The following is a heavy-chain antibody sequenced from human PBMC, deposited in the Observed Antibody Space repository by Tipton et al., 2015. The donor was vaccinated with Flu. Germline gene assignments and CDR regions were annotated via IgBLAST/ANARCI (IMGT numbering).Heavy chain of an antibody. J-gene: IGHJ3*01. CDR2: IYPAGGGI. D-gene: IGHD1/OR15-1a*01. CDR3: ARDKGGGTYTFDV. CDR1: GYTFTSYN. V-gene: IGHV1-46*01. Sequence: QLVQSGPEVKKPGASVKVSCKASGYTFTSYNMHWVRQAPGQGLEWMGIIYPAGGGISYAQKFQGRVIMTRDESTATSYMELSSLRSEDSAMYSCARDKGGGTYTFDVWGQGTMVTVPS.